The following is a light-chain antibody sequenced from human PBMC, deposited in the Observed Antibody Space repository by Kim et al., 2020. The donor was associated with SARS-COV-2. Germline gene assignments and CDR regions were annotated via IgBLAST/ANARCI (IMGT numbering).Light chain of an antibody. CDR1: SATIGRNT. V-gene: IGLV1-44*01. J-gene: IGLJ1*01. CDR2: SNK. CDR3: AAWDDSLNGFV. Sequence: GQRGTISCSGSSATIGRNTVNWYQQVPGMAPKLLIYSNKQRPSGVPDRFSGSKSGTSASLAISGLLSEDEADYYCAAWDDSLNGFVFGTGTKVTVL.